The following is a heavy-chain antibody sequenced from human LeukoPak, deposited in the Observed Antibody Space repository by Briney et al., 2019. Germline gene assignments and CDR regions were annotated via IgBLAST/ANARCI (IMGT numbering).Heavy chain of an antibody. CDR1: GGSISSYY. CDR2: IYYSGST. CDR3: AREDCSGDGCYSFDY. D-gene: IGHD2-15*01. J-gene: IGHJ4*02. V-gene: IGHV4-59*01. Sequence: PSETLSLTCTVSGGSISSYYCSWIRQPPGKGLECIGYIYYSGSTNYNPSLKSRVTISVDTSKNQFSLKLSSVTAADTAVYYCAREDCSGDGCYSFDYWGQGTLVTVFS.